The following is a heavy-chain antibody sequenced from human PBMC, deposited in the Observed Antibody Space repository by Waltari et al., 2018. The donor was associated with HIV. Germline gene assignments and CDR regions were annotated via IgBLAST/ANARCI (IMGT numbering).Heavy chain of an antibody. D-gene: IGHD2-21*02. J-gene: IGHJ4*02. V-gene: IGHV1-46*01. CDR1: GYPFTSYY. Sequence: QVQLVQSGAEVKKPGASVKVSCKASGYPFTSYYMHLVRQAPGPGLEWMGIINPSGGSTSYAQKFQGRVTMTRDTSTSTVYMELSSLRSEDTAVYYCARDMGCGGDCYRRYFDYWGQGTLVTVSS. CDR2: INPSGGST. CDR3: ARDMGCGGDCYRRYFDY.